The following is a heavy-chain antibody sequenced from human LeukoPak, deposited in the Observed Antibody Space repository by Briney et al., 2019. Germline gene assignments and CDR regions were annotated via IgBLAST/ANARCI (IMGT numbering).Heavy chain of an antibody. V-gene: IGHV3-74*01. Sequence: GGSLRLSCATAGFAFGSHWMHWVRQPPGKGPVWVARINSDETDIRYADSVKGRFTISRDNARSSLFLQMNGLRVEDTAIYYCVKDRPEHDYSYHPVFDIWGQGTQVTVSS. D-gene: IGHD1-14*01. CDR1: GFAFGSHW. J-gene: IGHJ4*02. CDR2: INSDETDI. CDR3: VKDRPEHDYSYHPVFDI.